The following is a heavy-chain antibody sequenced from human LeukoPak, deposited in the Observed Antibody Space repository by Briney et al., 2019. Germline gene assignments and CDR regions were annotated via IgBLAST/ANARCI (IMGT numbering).Heavy chain of an antibody. CDR2: IVPILVIA. CDR3: ARDQGDNSYGYYAIWYAFDV. CDR1: GGTFNNYA. V-gene: IGHV1-69*04. D-gene: IGHD5-18*01. Sequence: ASVKVSCKASGGTFNNYAISWVRQAPGQGLEWMGRIVPILVIANYAQEFQGRLIITADKATSSAYMELSSLRSEDTAVYYCARDQGDNSYGYYAIWYAFDVWGQGTMVTVSS. J-gene: IGHJ3*01.